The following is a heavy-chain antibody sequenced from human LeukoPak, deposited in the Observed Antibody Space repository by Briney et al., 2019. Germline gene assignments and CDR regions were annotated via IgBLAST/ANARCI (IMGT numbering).Heavy chain of an antibody. CDR3: ARLGGELLVY. CDR1: GGSISSGGYY. CDR2: IYYSGST. J-gene: IGHJ4*02. D-gene: IGHD3-10*01. V-gene: IGHV4-31*03. Sequence: SETLSLTCTVSGGSISSGGYYWSWIRQHPGKGLEWIGYIYYSGSTYYNPSLKSRVTISVDTSKNQFSLKLSSVTPADTAVYYCARLGGELLVYWGQGTLVTVSS.